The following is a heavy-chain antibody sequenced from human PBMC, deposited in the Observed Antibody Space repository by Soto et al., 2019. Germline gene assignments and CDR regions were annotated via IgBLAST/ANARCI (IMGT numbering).Heavy chain of an antibody. V-gene: IGHV1-18*04. Sequence: ASVKVSCKASGYTFTGYGISWVRQAPGQGLEWMGWISAYNGNTNYAQKLQGRVTMTTDTSTSTAYMELRSLRSDDTAVYYCATRREVGATTSLDYWGQGTLVTVSS. CDR1: GYTFTGYG. D-gene: IGHD1-26*01. J-gene: IGHJ4*02. CDR2: ISAYNGNT. CDR3: ATRREVGATTSLDY.